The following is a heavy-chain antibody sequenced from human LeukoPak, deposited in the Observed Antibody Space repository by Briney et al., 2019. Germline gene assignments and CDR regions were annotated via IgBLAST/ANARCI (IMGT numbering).Heavy chain of an antibody. V-gene: IGHV3-74*01. CDR1: GFSFSSYW. Sequence: PGGSLRLSCAASGFSFSSYWMHWVRKVPGKGLVWVARISTDGSGANYADSVKGRFTISRDNGKSTLYLQMNSLRAEDTAVYYCTRILNWNFDYWGQGTLVTVSS. CDR2: ISTDGSGA. CDR3: TRILNWNFDY. J-gene: IGHJ4*02. D-gene: IGHD1-1*01.